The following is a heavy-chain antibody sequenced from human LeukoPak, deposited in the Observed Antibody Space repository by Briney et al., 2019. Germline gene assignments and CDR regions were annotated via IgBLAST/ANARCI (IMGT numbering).Heavy chain of an antibody. CDR3: ARETSSSWFDY. D-gene: IGHD6-13*01. J-gene: IGHJ4*02. CDR1: GGSISSSNW. V-gene: IGHV4-4*02. CDR2: IYHSGST. Sequence: SGTLSLTCAVSGGSISSSNWWSWVRQPPGKGLEWIGEIYHSGSTNYNPSPKGRVTISVDKSKNQFSLKLSSVTAADTAVYYCARETSSSWFDYWGQGTLVTVSS.